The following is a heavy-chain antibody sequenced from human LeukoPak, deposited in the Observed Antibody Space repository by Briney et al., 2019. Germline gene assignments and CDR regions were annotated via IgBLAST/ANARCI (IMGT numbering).Heavy chain of an antibody. CDR3: ARDPGAGRDGYNSAGDGVY. Sequence: PSETQSLTCTVSGGSISSSSYYWGWIRQPPGKGLEWIGSIYYSGSTYSNPSLKSRVTISVDTSKNQFSLKLSSVTAADTAVYYCARDPGAGRDGYNSAGDGVYWGQGTLVTVSS. CDR2: IYYSGST. J-gene: IGHJ4*02. D-gene: IGHD5-24*01. V-gene: IGHV4-39*07. CDR1: GGSISSSSYY.